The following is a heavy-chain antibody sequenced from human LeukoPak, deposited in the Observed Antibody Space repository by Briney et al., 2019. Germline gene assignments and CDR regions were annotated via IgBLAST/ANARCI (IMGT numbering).Heavy chain of an antibody. V-gene: IGHV3-7*01. CDR1: GFTFSTYW. D-gene: IGHD2-21*01. Sequence: GGSLRLSCAASGFTFSTYWMSWVRQAPGKGLEGVANIRSDGSEGYYVDSVKGRFTISRDSAKNSLYLQLSGLRVEDTAVYYCARGGGDFGNWFDPWGQGTPVTVSS. CDR2: IRSDGSEG. CDR3: ARGGGDFGNWFDP. J-gene: IGHJ5*02.